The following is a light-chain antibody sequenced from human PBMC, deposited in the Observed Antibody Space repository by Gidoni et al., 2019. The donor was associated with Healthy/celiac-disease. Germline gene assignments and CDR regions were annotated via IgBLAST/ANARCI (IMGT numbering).Light chain of an antibody. CDR1: QSISSY. CDR2: DAS. Sequence: DIQMTQSPSSLSASVGDRVTITCRASQSISSYLNWYQQKPGKAPKVLIYDASSLQSGVPSRFSGSGSGTDFTLTISSLQPEDFATYYCRQSYSTPYTFGQGTKLEIK. J-gene: IGKJ2*01. CDR3: RQSYSTPYT. V-gene: IGKV1-39*01.